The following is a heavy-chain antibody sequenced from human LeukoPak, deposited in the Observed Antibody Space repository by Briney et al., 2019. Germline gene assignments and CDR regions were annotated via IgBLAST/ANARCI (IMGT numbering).Heavy chain of an antibody. CDR2: IYYSGNT. V-gene: IGHV4-59*01. D-gene: IGHD1-26*01. J-gene: IGHJ3*02. CDR1: GGSISCGY. CDR3: ARHAVGTIRAFDI. Sequence: SETLSLTCAVSGGSISCGYWSWIRQPPGKGLEWIGYIYYSGNTNYNPSLKTRVTISVDSSKNKFSLKLNSVDAADTAGYFYARHAVGTIRAFDIWGQGTMVTVSS.